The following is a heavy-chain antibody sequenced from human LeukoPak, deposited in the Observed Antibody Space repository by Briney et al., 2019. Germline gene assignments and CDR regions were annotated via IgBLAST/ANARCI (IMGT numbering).Heavy chain of an antibody. Sequence: GGSLRLSCAASGFTFSSYGMHWVRQAPGKGLEWVAFIRYDGSNKYYADFVKGRFTIARDNSKNTLYLQMNSLRAEDTAVYYCAKDLGYCSSTSCRLNWFDPWGQGTLVTVSS. CDR1: GFTFSSYG. J-gene: IGHJ5*02. V-gene: IGHV3-30*02. CDR3: AKDLGYCSSTSCRLNWFDP. CDR2: IRYDGSNK. D-gene: IGHD2-2*01.